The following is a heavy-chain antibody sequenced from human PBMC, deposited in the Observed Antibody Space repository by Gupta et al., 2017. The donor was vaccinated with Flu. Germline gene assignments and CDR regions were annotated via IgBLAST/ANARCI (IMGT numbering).Heavy chain of an antibody. J-gene: IGHJ4*02. CDR3: AKGETWIQLWYGDYFDY. CDR1: GFTFSSYA. D-gene: IGHD5-18*01. CDR2: ISGSGGST. Sequence: EVQLLESGGGLVQPGGSLRLSCAASGFTFSSYAMSWVRQAPGKGLEWVSAISGSGGSTYYADSVKGRFTISRDNSKNTLYLQMNSLRAEDTAVYYCAKGETWIQLWYGDYFDYWGQGTLVTVSS. V-gene: IGHV3-23*01.